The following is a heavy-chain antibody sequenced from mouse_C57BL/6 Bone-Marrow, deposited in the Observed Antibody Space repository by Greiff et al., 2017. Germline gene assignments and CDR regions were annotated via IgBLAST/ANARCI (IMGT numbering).Heavy chain of an antibody. J-gene: IGHJ4*01. Sequence: VKLQQPGAELVKPGASVKLSCKASGYTFTSYWMQWVKQRPGQGLEWIGEIDPSDSYTNYNQKFKGKATLTVDTSSSTAYMQLSSLTSEDSAVYYCAREGLLRTLAMDYWGQGTSVTVSS. CDR1: GYTFTSYW. CDR3: AREGLLRTLAMDY. D-gene: IGHD1-1*01. V-gene: IGHV1-50*01. CDR2: IDPSDSYT.